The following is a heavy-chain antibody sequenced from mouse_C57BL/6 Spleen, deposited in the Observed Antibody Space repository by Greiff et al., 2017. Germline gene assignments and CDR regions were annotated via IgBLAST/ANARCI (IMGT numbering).Heavy chain of an antibody. CDR2: IYPGDGDT. CDR1: GYAFSSSW. D-gene: IGHD2-1*01. CDR3: ARDYGNFLFDY. J-gene: IGHJ2*01. V-gene: IGHV1-82*01. Sequence: QVQLQQSGPELVKPGASVKISCKASGYAFSSSWMNWVKQRPGKGLEWIGRIYPGDGDTNYNGKFKGKATLTADKSSSTAYMQLSSLTSEDSAVYFCARDYGNFLFDYWGQGTTLTVSS.